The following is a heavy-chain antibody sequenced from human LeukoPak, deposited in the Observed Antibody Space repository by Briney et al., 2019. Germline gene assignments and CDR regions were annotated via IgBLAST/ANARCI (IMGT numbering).Heavy chain of an antibody. V-gene: IGHV4-34*01. J-gene: IGHJ4*02. CDR2: INHSGST. CDR1: GGSFSGYY. Sequence: SETLSLTCAVYGGSFSGYYWSWIRQPPGKGLEWIGEINHSGSTNYNPSLKSRVTISVDTSKNQFSLKLSSVTAADTAVYYCARLFGRGVIDYWGQGTLVTVSS. CDR3: ARLFGRGVIDY. D-gene: IGHD3-10*01.